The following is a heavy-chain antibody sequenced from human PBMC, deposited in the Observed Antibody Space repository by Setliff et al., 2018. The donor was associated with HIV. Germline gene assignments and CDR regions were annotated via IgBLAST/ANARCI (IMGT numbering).Heavy chain of an antibody. CDR2: INPNSGGT. Sequence: ASVKVSCKAAGYSFAAYYIHWVRQAPGQGLEWMGWINPNSGGTNYAQRFQGRVTMTTDTSTSTAYMELRSLRSDDTAVYFCARGSCSSTSCPNWFDPWGQGTLVTVSS. J-gene: IGHJ5*02. V-gene: IGHV1-2*02. CDR1: GYSFAAYY. CDR3: ARGSCSSTSCPNWFDP. D-gene: IGHD2-2*01.